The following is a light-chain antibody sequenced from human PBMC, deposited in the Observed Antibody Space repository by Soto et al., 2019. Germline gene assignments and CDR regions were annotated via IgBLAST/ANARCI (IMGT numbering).Light chain of an antibody. CDR2: DAS. CDR1: QSVSSY. V-gene: IGKV3-11*01. Sequence: EIVLTQSPATLSLSPGERATLSCRASQSVSSYLAWYQQKPGQAPRLLIYDASSRATGIPAWFSGSGSGTDFTLTISSLEPEDFAVYYCQQRSNWPPKGTFGQGTKVEIK. CDR3: QQRSNWPPKGT. J-gene: IGKJ1*01.